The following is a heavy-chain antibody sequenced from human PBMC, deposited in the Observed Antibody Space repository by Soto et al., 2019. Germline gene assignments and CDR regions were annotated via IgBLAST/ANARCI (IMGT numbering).Heavy chain of an antibody. CDR1: GYTFPNNG. D-gene: IGHD5-18*01. Sequence: QVQLVQSGAEVKKPGASVKVSCKASGYTFPNNGISWVRQAPGQGLEWMGWISAYNGNTNYAQKLQGRVTMTTDTSKSTAYMELGSLRSDDTGVYYCARFRVGDTAMVVGMDVWGQGTTVTVSS. CDR2: ISAYNGNT. CDR3: ARFRVGDTAMVVGMDV. J-gene: IGHJ6*02. V-gene: IGHV1-18*01.